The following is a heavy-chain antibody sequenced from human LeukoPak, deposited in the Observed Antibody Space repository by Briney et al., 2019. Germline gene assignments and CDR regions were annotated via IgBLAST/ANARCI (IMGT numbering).Heavy chain of an antibody. Sequence: ASVKVSCKASGGTFSSYAISWVRQAPGQGLEWMGWINAGNGNTKYSQKFQGRVTITRDTSASTAYMELSSLTSEDTAVYYCARESARGGGSYDYWGQGTLVTVSS. V-gene: IGHV1-3*01. D-gene: IGHD2-15*01. J-gene: IGHJ4*02. CDR1: GGTFSSYA. CDR3: ARESARGGGSYDY. CDR2: INAGNGNT.